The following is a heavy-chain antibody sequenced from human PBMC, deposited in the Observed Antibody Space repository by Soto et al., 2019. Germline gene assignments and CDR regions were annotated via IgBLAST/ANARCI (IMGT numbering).Heavy chain of an antibody. CDR3: ATRQFNNFWSGSLRGNWFDP. Sequence: SETLSLTCTVSGGSISSSSYYWGWIRQPPGKGLEWIGSIYYSGSTYYNPSLKSRVTISVDTSKNQFSLKLSSVTAADTAVYYCATRQFNNFWSGSLRGNWFDPWGQGTLVTVSS. CDR2: IYYSGST. V-gene: IGHV4-39*01. J-gene: IGHJ5*02. CDR1: GGSISSSSYY. D-gene: IGHD3-3*01.